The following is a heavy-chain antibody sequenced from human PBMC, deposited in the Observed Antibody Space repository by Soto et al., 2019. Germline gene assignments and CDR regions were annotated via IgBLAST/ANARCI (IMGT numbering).Heavy chain of an antibody. CDR2: IYYSGST. Sequence: SGTLAPTCTVSGGSISSGDYYWMWIRQPPGKGLEWIGYIYYSGSTYYNPSLKSRVTISVDTSKNQFSLKLSSVTAADTAVYYCARTAESDWFDPWGQGTLVTVSS. CDR1: GGSISSGDYY. J-gene: IGHJ5*02. CDR3: ARTAESDWFDP. V-gene: IGHV4-30-4*01. D-gene: IGHD6-19*01.